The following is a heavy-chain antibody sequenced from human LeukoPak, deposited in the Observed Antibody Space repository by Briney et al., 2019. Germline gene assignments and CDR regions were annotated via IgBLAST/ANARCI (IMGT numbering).Heavy chain of an antibody. CDR3: ARDLGEYSSGWYDYYYGMDV. CDR2: ISAYNGNT. D-gene: IGHD6-19*01. CDR1: GYTFTSYG. J-gene: IGHJ6*02. V-gene: IGHV1-18*01. Sequence: ASVKVSCKASGYTFTSYGISWVRRAPGLGLEWMGWISAYNGNTNYAQKLQGRVTMTTDTSTSTAYMELRSLRSDDTAVYYCARDLGEYSSGWYDYYYGMDVWGQGTTVTVSS.